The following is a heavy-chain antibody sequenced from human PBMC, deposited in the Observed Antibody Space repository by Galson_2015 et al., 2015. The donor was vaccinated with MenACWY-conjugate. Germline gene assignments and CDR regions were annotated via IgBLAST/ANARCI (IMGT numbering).Heavy chain of an antibody. J-gene: IGHJ6*03. Sequence: SLRLSCAASGFTFTGYDFNWVRQAPGKGLEWLSYISKSGSPIYYADSVKGRFTISRDNIKKSLFLEMNGLRAGDTGVYYCARVGTWIHQYFYYMDVWGKGTTVTVSS. CDR3: ARVGTWIHQYFYYMDV. CDR1: GFTFTGYD. V-gene: IGHV3-48*03. CDR2: ISKSGSPI. D-gene: IGHD5-18*01.